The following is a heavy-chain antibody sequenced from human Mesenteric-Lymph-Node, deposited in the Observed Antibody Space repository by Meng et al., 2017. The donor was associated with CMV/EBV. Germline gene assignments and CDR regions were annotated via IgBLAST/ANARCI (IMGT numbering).Heavy chain of an antibody. CDR3: AASGYDSVHAFDI. CDR2: INNDGSGT. CDR1: GFTVSNNY. J-gene: IGHJ3*02. V-gene: IGHV3-74*01. Sequence: GESLKISCEASGFTVSNNYMTWVRQAPGKGLEWVARINNDGSGTVYANSVKGRFTISRDNAKKTFYLQMNSLRAEDTAVYYCAASGYDSVHAFDIWGQETVVTVSS. D-gene: IGHD5-12*01.